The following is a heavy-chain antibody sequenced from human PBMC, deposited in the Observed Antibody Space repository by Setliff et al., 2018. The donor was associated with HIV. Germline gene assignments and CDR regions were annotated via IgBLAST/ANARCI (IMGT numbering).Heavy chain of an antibody. D-gene: IGHD2-2*01. J-gene: IGHJ5*02. CDR1: GGSFNNFF. Sequence: NPSETLSLTCTVSGGSFNNFFWNWIRQPPGKGLEWIGYFNSSGTTNYNPSLKSRVNISIDPSKNHFTLRLSSVTVADTAVYYCAIGDEYPGVFQSWGQGKVVTVSS. V-gene: IGHV4-4*09. CDR2: FNSSGTT. CDR3: AIGDEYPGVFQS.